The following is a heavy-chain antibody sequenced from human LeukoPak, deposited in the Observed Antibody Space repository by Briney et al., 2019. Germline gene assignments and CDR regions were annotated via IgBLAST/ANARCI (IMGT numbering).Heavy chain of an antibody. CDR1: GYTFTSYD. D-gene: IGHD3-22*01. CDR3: ARVNYDSSGYYYDGLDV. CDR2: MNPNSGNT. J-gene: IGHJ6*02. Sequence: ASVKVSCKASGYTFTSYDINWVRQATGQGLEWMGWMNPNSGNTGYAQEIQGRVTMARNTSISTAYMELSSLRSEDTAIYCRARVNYDSSGYYYDGLDVWGQGTTVTVSS. V-gene: IGHV1-8*01.